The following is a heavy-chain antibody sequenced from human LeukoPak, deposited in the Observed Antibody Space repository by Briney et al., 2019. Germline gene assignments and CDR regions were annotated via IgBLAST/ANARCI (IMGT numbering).Heavy chain of an antibody. Sequence: GGSLRLSCAASGFTFSSYSMNWVRQAPGKGLEWVSSISSSSSYIHYADSVKGRFTISRDNAKNSLYLQMNSLRAEDTAVYYCARDWRGVCSGGSCYWFDPWGQGTLVTVSP. CDR1: GFTFSSYS. V-gene: IGHV3-21*01. D-gene: IGHD2-15*01. CDR3: ARDWRGVCSGGSCYWFDP. CDR2: ISSSSSYI. J-gene: IGHJ5*02.